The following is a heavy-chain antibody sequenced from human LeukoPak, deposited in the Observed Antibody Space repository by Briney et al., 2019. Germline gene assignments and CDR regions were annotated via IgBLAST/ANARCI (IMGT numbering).Heavy chain of an antibody. D-gene: IGHD2-21*02. J-gene: IGHJ3*02. CDR2: ISNSGTT. Sequence: SQTLSLTCTVSGDSVTSGGYFWTCIRQHPGKGLEWIGYISNSGTTSYNPSLKSRVSISVDTSNNQFSLRLGSVTAADTAVYYCARDVVVTSSPDAFDIWGQGTMVTVSS. CDR3: ARDVVVTSSPDAFDI. CDR1: GDSVTSGGYF. V-gene: IGHV4-31*03.